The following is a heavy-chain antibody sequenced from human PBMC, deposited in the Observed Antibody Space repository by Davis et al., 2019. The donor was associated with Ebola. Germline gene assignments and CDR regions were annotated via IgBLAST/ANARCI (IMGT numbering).Heavy chain of an antibody. CDR3: ARHLGVQWLVLGGQWFDP. Sequence: KVSCKGSGYSFTSYWISWVRQMPGKGLEWMGRIDPSDSYTNYSPSFHGHVTISADKSISTAYLQWSSLKASDTAMYYWARHLGVQWLVLGGQWFDPWGQGTLVTVSS. D-gene: IGHD6-19*01. V-gene: IGHV5-10-1*01. J-gene: IGHJ5*02. CDR1: GYSFTSYW. CDR2: IDPSDSYT.